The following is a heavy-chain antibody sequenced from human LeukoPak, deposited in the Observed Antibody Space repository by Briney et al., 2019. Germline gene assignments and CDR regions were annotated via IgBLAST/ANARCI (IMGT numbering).Heavy chain of an antibody. D-gene: IGHD5-18*01. CDR3: AKAFLTAMAPTDDY. CDR2: ISGSGGST. Sequence: GGSLRLSCAASGFTFSSYAMSWVRQAPGKGLEWVSAISGSGGSTYYADSVRGRFTISRDNSKNTLYLQMNSLRAEDTAVYYCAKAFLTAMAPTDDYWGQGTLVTVSS. V-gene: IGHV3-23*01. CDR1: GFTFSSYA. J-gene: IGHJ4*02.